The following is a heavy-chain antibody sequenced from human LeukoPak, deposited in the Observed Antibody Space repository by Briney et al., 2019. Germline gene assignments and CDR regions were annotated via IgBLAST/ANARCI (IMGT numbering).Heavy chain of an antibody. Sequence: GGSLRLSRAASGFDFSSYSMDWVRQAPGKGLEWVSSISSGSRHMYYADSLKGRFTISRDNAKNSLYLQMTSLEAEDTAVYYCAKESGYDYTFEKWGQGTLVTVSS. D-gene: IGHD5-12*01. V-gene: IGHV3-21*01. J-gene: IGHJ4*02. CDR3: AKESGYDYTFEK. CDR1: GFDFSSYS. CDR2: ISSGSRHM.